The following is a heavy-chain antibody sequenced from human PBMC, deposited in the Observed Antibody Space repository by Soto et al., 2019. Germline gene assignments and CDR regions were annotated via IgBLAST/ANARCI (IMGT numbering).Heavy chain of an antibody. V-gene: IGHV4-61*01. CDR2: VDYSGST. J-gene: IGHJ5*02. D-gene: IGHD6-6*01. Sequence: SETLSLTCTVSGGSVGSGSYYWSWIRQPPGKGLEWIGYVDYSGSTNYNPSLKSRLTISVGTSKKQFSLKLTSVTAADTAVYYCARGRRMQYRSSSQFDPWGQGTLVTVSS. CDR3: ARGRRMQYRSSSQFDP. CDR1: GGSVGSGSYY.